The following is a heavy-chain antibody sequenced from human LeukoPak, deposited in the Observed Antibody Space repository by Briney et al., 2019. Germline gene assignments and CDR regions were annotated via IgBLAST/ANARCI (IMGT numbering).Heavy chain of an antibody. CDR1: GYTFTGYY. CDR3: ARALGTTGTIYIDY. V-gene: IGHV1-2*02. D-gene: IGHD1-1*01. J-gene: IGHJ4*02. CDR2: INPNSGGT. Sequence: GASVKVSCKASGYTFTGYYMHWVRQAPGQGHEWMGWINPNSGGTNYAQKFQGRVTMTRDTSISTAYMELGRLRSDDTAVYYCARALGTTGTIYIDYWGQGTLVTVSS.